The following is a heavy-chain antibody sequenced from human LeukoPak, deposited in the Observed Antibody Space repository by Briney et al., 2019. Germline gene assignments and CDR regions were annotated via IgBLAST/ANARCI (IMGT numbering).Heavy chain of an antibody. CDR3: ARQMRGGRIPLLDY. CDR1: GGSVSSSSFH. J-gene: IGHJ4*02. D-gene: IGHD2/OR15-2a*01. CDR2: IDHSGST. Sequence: PSETLSLTCGVSGGSVSSSSFHWGWIRQSPDKGLKWIGSIDHSGSTYYNPSLKSRVTISVDTSKNQFSLKLSSVTAADMAMYYCARQMRGGRIPLLDYWGQGILVTVSS. V-gene: IGHV4-39*01.